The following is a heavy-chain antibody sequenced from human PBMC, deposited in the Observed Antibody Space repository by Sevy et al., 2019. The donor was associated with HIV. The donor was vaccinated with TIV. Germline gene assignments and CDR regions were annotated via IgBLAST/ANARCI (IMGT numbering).Heavy chain of an antibody. D-gene: IGHD3-22*01. J-gene: IGHJ4*02. CDR1: GGSISSYY. V-gene: IGHV4-59*13. CDR2: IYYSGST. CDR3: ARGYDYYDSSGYFPDY. Sequence: SETLSLTCTVSGGSISSYYWSRIRQPPRKGLEWIGYIYYSGSTNYNPSLKSRVTISVDTSKNQFSLKLSSVTAADTAVYYCARGYDYYDSSGYFPDYWGQGTLVTVSS.